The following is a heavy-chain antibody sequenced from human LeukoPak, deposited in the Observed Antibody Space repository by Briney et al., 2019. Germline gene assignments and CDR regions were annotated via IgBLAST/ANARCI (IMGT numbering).Heavy chain of an antibody. Sequence: ASVKVSCKASGGTFSSYTISWVRQAPGQGLEWMGGIIPIFGTANNAQKFQGRVTITADESTSTAYMELSSLRSEGTAVYYCARGRIGLLWFGELERWGQGTLVTVSS. CDR2: IIPIFGTA. CDR3: ARGRIGLLWFGELER. D-gene: IGHD3-10*01. V-gene: IGHV1-69*01. J-gene: IGHJ4*02. CDR1: GGTFSSYT.